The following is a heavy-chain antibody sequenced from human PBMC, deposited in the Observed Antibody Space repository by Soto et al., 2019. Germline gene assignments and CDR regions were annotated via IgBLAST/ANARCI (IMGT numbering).Heavy chain of an antibody. CDR2: INPNSGGT. CDR3: ARGLGYCSSTSCYYYYYGMDV. V-gene: IGHV1-2*02. D-gene: IGHD2-2*01. CDR1: GYTVTGYY. J-gene: IGHJ6*02. Sequence: ASVKVSCKASGYTVTGYYMHCVRQAPGQVLEWMGWINPNSGGTNYAQKFQGRVTMTRDTSISTAYMELSRLRSDDTAVYYCARGLGYCSSTSCYYYYYGMDVWGQGTTVTVSS.